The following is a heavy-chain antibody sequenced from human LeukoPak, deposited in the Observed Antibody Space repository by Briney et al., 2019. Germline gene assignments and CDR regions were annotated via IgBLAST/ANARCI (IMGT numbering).Heavy chain of an antibody. CDR1: GFTFSSYS. V-gene: IGHV3-21*01. Sequence: GGSLSLSCAASGFTFSSYSMNWVRQAPGKGLEWVSSISSSSSYIYYADSVKGRFTISRDNAKNSLYLQMNSLRAEDTAVYYCARAFSDDYGDVYNWFDPWGQGTLVTVSS. J-gene: IGHJ5*02. CDR3: ARAFSDDYGDVYNWFDP. CDR2: ISSSSSYI. D-gene: IGHD4-17*01.